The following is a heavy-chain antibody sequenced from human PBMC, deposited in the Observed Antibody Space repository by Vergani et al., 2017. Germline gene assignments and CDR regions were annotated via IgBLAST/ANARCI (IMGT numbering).Heavy chain of an antibody. Sequence: EVQLVESGGGLVKPGGSLRLSCAASGFTFSSYNMNWVRQAPGKGLEWVSSISSSNSYIYYADSVKGRFTISRDNAKNSLYLQMNSLRAEDTAVYYCARDYCSSTSCYRMDVWGKGTTVTVSS. D-gene: IGHD2-2*01. V-gene: IGHV3-21*01. CDR3: ARDYCSSTSCYRMDV. CDR2: ISSSNSYI. J-gene: IGHJ6*04. CDR1: GFTFSSYN.